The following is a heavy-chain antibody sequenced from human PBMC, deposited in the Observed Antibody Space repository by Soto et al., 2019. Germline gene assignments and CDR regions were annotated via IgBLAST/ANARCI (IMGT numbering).Heavy chain of an antibody. CDR3: ARDTDSSGYLDYFDY. CDR1: GFTFSSYG. D-gene: IGHD3-22*01. J-gene: IGHJ4*02. CDR2: INSDGSST. V-gene: IGHV3-74*01. Sequence: GGSLRLSCAASGFTFSSYGMHWVRQAPGKGLVWVSRINSDGSSTSYADSVKGRFTISRDNAKNSLYLQMNSLRAEDTALYYCARDTDSSGYLDYFDYWGQETLVTVSS.